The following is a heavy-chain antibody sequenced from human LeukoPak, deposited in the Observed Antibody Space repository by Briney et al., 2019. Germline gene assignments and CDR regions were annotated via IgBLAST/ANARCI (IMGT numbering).Heavy chain of an antibody. CDR1: GGSISSYY. V-gene: IGHV4-59*01. D-gene: IGHD3-3*01. CDR3: ARDAGHYDFWSGYYRGDWFDP. CDR2: IYYSGST. J-gene: IGHJ5*02. Sequence: SETLSLTCTVSGGSISSYYWSWLRQPPGKGLEWIGYIYYSGSTNYNPSLKSRVTISVDTSKNQFSLKLSPVAAADTAVYYCARDAGHYDFWSGYYRGDWFDPWGQGTLVTVSS.